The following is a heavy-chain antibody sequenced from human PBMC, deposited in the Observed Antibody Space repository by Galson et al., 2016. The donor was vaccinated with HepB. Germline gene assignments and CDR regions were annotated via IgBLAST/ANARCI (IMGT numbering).Heavy chain of an antibody. CDR2: IYYTGST. J-gene: IGHJ4*02. D-gene: IGHD3-22*01. V-gene: IGHV4-31*03. CDR1: GGSINSDGYY. CDR3: ARVKMGTKKYYYDSSGSYFDY. Sequence: LSLTCTVSGGSINSDGYYWSWIRQHPGKGLEWIGYIYYTGSTYYSPSLNSRVTISVDTSKSQFSLKLSSVTAADTAVYYCARVKMGTKKYYYDSSGSYFDYWGQGTLVTVSS.